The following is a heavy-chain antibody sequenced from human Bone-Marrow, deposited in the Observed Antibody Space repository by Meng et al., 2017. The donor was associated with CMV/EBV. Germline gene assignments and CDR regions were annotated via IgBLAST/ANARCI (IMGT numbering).Heavy chain of an antibody. CDR3: ARVPGWHYYGSGSCGRGPDF. Sequence: GSLRLSCTVSGGSITSSDYYWGWIRQPPGKGLEWIGSIYYSGSTYYNPSLKSRVTISVDTSKNQFSLKLSSVTAADTAVYYCARVPGWHYYGSGSCGRGPDFWGQGTRVTVYS. CDR2: IYYSGST. V-gene: IGHV4-39*07. J-gene: IGHJ4*02. D-gene: IGHD3-10*01. CDR1: GGSITSSDYY.